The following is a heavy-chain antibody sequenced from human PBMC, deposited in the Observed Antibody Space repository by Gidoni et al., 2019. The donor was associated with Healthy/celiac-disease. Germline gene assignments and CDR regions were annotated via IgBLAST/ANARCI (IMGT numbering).Heavy chain of an antibody. CDR3: ARERVYAKKGFDP. V-gene: IGHV4-31*03. CDR1: GGSISSGGYY. CDR2: IYYSGST. Sequence: QVQLQESGPGLVKPSQTMSLTCTVSGGSISSGGYYWSWIRQHPGKGLEWIGYIYYSGSTYYNPSLKRRVTISVDTSKNKFSLKLSSVTAADTAVYYCARERVYAKKGFDPWGQGTLVTVSS. J-gene: IGHJ5*02. D-gene: IGHD2-8*01.